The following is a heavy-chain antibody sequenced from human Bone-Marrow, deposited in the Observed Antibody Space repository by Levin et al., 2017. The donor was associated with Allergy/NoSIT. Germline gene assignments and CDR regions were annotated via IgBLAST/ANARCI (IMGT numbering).Heavy chain of an antibody. CDR3: ARDPPPGSGSDWNDAFDI. D-gene: IGHD1-26*01. CDR1: GGSISDDY. J-gene: IGHJ3*02. CDR2: INQSGST. Sequence: SETLSLTCAVYGGSISDDYWSWIRQPPGKGLEWIGDINQSGSTNYNPSLKSRVTISVDTSKNQFSLKLRSLTAADTAVYYCARDPPPGSGSDWNDAFDIWGQGTMVTVSS. V-gene: IGHV4-34*01.